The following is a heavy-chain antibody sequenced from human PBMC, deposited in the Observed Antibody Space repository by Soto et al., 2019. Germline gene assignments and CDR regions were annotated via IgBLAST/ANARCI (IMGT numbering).Heavy chain of an antibody. D-gene: IGHD6-13*01. Sequence: QVQLVQSGAEVKKPGASVKISCKTSGYIFINYYIHWVRQAPGQGLEWVAVFNPMRGSPNYAQKLQGRVTVTSDTSTSTVYMELSSLISADTAVYYCARVLAAADYWGQGTLVTVSS. CDR1: GYIFINYY. CDR3: ARVLAAADY. J-gene: IGHJ4*02. CDR2: FNPMRGSP. V-gene: IGHV1-46*04.